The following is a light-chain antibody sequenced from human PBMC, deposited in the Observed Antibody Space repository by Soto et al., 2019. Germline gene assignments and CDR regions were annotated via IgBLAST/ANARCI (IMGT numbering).Light chain of an antibody. CDR1: QSISSW. Sequence: GDRVTITCRASQSISSWLAWYQQKPGKAPKLLXYDASSLESGVPSRFSGSGSGTEFTLTISSLQPDDFAVYYCQQRSNWPPLTFGGGTKVDIK. J-gene: IGKJ4*01. V-gene: IGKV1-5*01. CDR2: DAS. CDR3: QQRSNWPPLT.